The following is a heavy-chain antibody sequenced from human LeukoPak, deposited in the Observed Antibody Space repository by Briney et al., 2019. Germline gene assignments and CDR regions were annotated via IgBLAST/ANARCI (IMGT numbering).Heavy chain of an antibody. CDR3: SREAQNGGTYCIHAFDL. CDR2: ARNKVNSYSI. D-gene: IGHD1-26*01. Sequence: GGSLRLSCAASGFTFSDHFLDWVRQAPGKGLEWVGRARNKVNSYSIEYAASVEGRFTVSRDDSTNSLYLQMDSLETEDTAVYYCSREAQNGGTYCIHAFDLWGQGTMVTVSS. J-gene: IGHJ3*01. V-gene: IGHV3-72*01. CDR1: GFTFSDHF.